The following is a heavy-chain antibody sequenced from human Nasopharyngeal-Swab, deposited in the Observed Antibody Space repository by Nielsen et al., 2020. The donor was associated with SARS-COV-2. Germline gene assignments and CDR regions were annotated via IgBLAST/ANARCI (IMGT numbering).Heavy chain of an antibody. CDR2: IDWDDDK. V-gene: IGHV2-70*01. J-gene: IGHJ4*02. CDR3: ARIHPLDYYFDY. D-gene: IGHD3/OR15-3a*01. Sequence: WIRQPTGKALESLALIDWDDDKYYSTSLKTRLTISKDTSKNQVVLTMTNMDPVDTATYCCARIHPLDYYFDYWGQGTLVTVSS.